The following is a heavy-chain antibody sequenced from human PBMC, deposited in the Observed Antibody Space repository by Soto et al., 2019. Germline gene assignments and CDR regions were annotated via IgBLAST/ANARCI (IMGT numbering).Heavy chain of an antibody. J-gene: IGHJ4*02. CDR2: ISSSSSTI. D-gene: IGHD3-9*01. CDR1: GFTFSSYS. CDR3: ARGPDSSTAYYGPFEY. V-gene: IGHV3-48*02. Sequence: SGFTFSSYSMNWVRQAPGKGLEWVSYISSSSSTIYYADSVKGRFTISRDNAKNSLYLQMNSLRDEDTAVYYCARGPDSSTAYYGPFEYWGQGTLVTVSS.